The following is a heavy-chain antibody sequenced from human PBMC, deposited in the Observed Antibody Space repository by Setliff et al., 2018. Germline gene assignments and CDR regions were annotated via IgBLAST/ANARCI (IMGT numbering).Heavy chain of an antibody. J-gene: IGHJ6*03. V-gene: IGHV4-59*01. CDR2: IHTSGT. D-gene: IGHD3-3*01. CDR1: GDPISRDY. CDR3: ARDFSTPHFGVARGSYYYYYMDV. Sequence: SETLSLTCNVSGDPISRDYWNWIRQSPGKGLEWIGNIHTSGTNYNPSLKSRVTISVDTSKNQFSLKLSSVTAADTAVYYCARDFSTPHFGVARGSYYYYYMDVWGKGTTVTVSS.